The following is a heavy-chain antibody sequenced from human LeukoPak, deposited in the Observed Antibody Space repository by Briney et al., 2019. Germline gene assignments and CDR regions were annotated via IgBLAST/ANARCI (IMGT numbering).Heavy chain of an antibody. D-gene: IGHD6-19*01. CDR3: AKLPGIAVAGTNY. CDR2: IRSGASNI. J-gene: IGHJ4*02. Sequence: GGSLRLSCAASGFTFSSYSMRWVRQAPGKGLEWVAAIRSGASNIYYADSVKGRFTISRDNSKNTLYLQMNSLRAEDTAVYYCAKLPGIAVAGTNYWGQGTLVTVSS. V-gene: IGHV3-30*18. CDR1: GFTFSSYS.